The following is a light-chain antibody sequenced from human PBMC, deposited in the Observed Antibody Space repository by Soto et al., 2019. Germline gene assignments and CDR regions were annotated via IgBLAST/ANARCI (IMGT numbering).Light chain of an antibody. CDR3: SSYTSSSTLVV. Sequence: QSVLTQPASVSGSPGQSITISCTGTSSDFGGYNYVSWYQQHPGKAPKLMIYDVSNRPSGVSNRFSGSKSGNTAPLTISGLQAEDEADYYCSSYTSSSTLVVFGTGTKVTVL. CDR2: DVS. V-gene: IGLV2-14*01. J-gene: IGLJ1*01. CDR1: SSDFGGYNY.